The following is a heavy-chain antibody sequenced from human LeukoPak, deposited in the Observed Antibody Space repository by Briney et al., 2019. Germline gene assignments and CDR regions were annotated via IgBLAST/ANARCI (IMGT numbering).Heavy chain of an antibody. CDR1: GYSFTSYW. D-gene: IGHD6-19*01. CDR3: ARRSGSGWYSYYFDY. Sequence: GESLKISCKGSGYSFTSYWIGWVRQMPGKGLEWMGIIYPGDSDTRYSPSFQGQVTISADKSISTAYLQWSSLKASDTAMYYCARRSGSGWYSYYFDYWGQGTLVTVCS. J-gene: IGHJ4*02. CDR2: IYPGDSDT. V-gene: IGHV5-51*01.